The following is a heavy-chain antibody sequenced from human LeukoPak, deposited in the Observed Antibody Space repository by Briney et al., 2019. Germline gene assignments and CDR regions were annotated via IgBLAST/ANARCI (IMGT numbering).Heavy chain of an antibody. Sequence: GGSLRLSCAASGFTFSSYGIHWVRQAPGKGLEWVAFIRYDGSNKYYADSVRGRFTISRDNSKNTLYLQMNSMRAEDTAVYYCAKDLAVGYRYISNFDYWGQGTLVTVSS. D-gene: IGHD5-18*01. CDR2: IRYDGSNK. CDR3: AKDLAVGYRYISNFDY. J-gene: IGHJ4*02. V-gene: IGHV3-30*02. CDR1: GFTFSSYG.